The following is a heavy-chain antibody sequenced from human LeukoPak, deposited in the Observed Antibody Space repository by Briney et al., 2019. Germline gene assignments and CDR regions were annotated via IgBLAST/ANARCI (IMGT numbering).Heavy chain of an antibody. J-gene: IGHJ4*02. Sequence: PGRSLRLSCAASGFTFSSYGMHWVRQAPGKGLEWVAVISYDGSNKYYADSVEGRFTISRDNSKNTLYLQMNSLRAEDTAVYYCAKDSAYYDSSGYYSLGFDYWGQGTLVTVSS. CDR2: ISYDGSNK. D-gene: IGHD3-22*01. CDR3: AKDSAYYDSSGYYSLGFDY. CDR1: GFTFSSYG. V-gene: IGHV3-30*18.